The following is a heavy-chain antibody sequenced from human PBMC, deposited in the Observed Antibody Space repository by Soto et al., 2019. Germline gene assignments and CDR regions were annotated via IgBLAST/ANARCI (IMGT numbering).Heavy chain of an antibody. D-gene: IGHD3-10*01. J-gene: IGHJ3*02. CDR3: ARDGDYASGESTFWGFDI. V-gene: IGHV4-4*02. CDR1: GASITSSQW. Sequence: QVHLQESGPGLVIPSGTLSLTCAVSGASITSSQWWTWVRQAPGKGLEWIGETHHGGNTHYNPSLKGRVXXXLXXPNNQISLRLTSVTAADTAVYYCARDGDYASGESTFWGFDIWGQGTMVTVSS. CDR2: THHGGNT.